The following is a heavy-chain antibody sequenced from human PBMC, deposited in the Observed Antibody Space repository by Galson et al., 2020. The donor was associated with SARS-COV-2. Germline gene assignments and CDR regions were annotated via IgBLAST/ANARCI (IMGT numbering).Heavy chain of an antibody. CDR2: ISSSSSYI. CDR1: GFTFSSYS. D-gene: IGHD1-7*01. J-gene: IGHJ4*02. CDR3: ARDWGITGTTSGDY. Sequence: GGSLRLSCAASGFTFSSYSMNWVRQAPGKGLEWVSSISSSSSYIYYADSVKGRFTISRDNAKNSLYLQMNSLRAEDTALYYCARDWGITGTTSGDYWGQGTLVTVSS. V-gene: IGHV3-21*01.